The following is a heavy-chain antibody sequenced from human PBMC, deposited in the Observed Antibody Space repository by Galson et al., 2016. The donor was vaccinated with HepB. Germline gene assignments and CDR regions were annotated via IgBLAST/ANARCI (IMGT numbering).Heavy chain of an antibody. J-gene: IGHJ6*03. D-gene: IGHD2-15*01. CDR2: IDPSDSQT. Sequence: QSGAEVKKPGESLTLSCKASGYTFTDYWITWVRQTPGRGLEWMGRIDPSDSQTEYSPSFQGHVTLSIDKSTNTAHLQWTSRQVSDSAIYYCARLGPLPCHYHCMDVWGQGTTVTVSS. CDR3: ARLGPLPCHYHCMDV. CDR1: GYTFTDYW. V-gene: IGHV5-10-1*01.